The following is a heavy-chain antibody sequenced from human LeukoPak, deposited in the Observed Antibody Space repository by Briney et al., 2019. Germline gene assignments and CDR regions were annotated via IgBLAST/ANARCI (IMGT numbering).Heavy chain of an antibody. V-gene: IGHV3-30*02. Sequence: PGGSLRLSYAASGFTFNSYGMHWVRQAPGKGLEWLAFISYDGSNTYYADSVKGRFTVSRDDSKSTLYLQMNSLRADDTAVYYCAKDGSSYYYIYYWGQGTLVTVSS. CDR2: ISYDGSNT. J-gene: IGHJ4*02. CDR1: GFTFNSYG. CDR3: AKDGSSYYYIYY. D-gene: IGHD3-22*01.